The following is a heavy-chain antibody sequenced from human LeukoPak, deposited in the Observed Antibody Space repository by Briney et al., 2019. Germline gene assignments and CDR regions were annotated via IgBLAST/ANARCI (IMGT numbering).Heavy chain of an antibody. J-gene: IGHJ4*02. CDR1: GYTITSYY. V-gene: IGHV1-46*01. D-gene: IGHD3-22*01. CDR3: ARDLGGYYYDSSGYSPVY. CDR2: INPSGGST. Sequence: ASVKVSCKASGYTITSYYMHWVRQAPGQGLEWMGIINPSGGSTSYAQKFQGRVTMTRDTSTSTVYMELSSLRSEDTAVYYCARDLGGYYYDSSGYSPVYWGQGTLVTVSS.